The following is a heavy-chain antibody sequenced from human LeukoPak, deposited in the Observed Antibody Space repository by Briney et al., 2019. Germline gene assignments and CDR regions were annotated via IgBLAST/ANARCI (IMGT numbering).Heavy chain of an antibody. CDR1: GFTFDDYA. J-gene: IGHJ4*02. CDR3: AKGQQLVRLGPFDY. Sequence: GRSLRLSCAASGFTFDDYAMHWVRQAPGKGLEWVSGISWNSGSIGYADSVKGRFTISRDNAKNSLYLQMNSLRAEDTALYYCAKGQQLVRLGPFDYWGQGTLVTVSS. D-gene: IGHD6-13*01. CDR2: ISWNSGSI. V-gene: IGHV3-9*01.